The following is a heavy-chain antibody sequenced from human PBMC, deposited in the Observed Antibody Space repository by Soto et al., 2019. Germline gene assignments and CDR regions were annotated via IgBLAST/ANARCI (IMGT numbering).Heavy chain of an antibody. D-gene: IGHD3-10*01. J-gene: IGHJ3*01. Sequence: EVQLLDSGGGLVQPGGSLRLSCEASGFTFSSYAMSWVRQAPGKGLEWVSSISGSGGGTYYADSVKGRITISRDNSTNTPSLKTNSLRAEDTAVYYCAKSRGAGSYFNPSDAFDFWGQGTMVTVSS. CDR2: ISGSGGGT. CDR3: AKSRGAGSYFNPSDAFDF. V-gene: IGHV3-23*01. CDR1: GFTFSSYA.